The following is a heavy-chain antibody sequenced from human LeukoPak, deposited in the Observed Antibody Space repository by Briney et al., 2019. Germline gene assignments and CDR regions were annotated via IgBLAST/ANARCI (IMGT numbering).Heavy chain of an antibody. CDR2: ISGSGGST. V-gene: IGHV3-23*01. CDR1: GFTFSNYA. Sequence: GRSLRLSCAASGFTFSNYAMNWVRQAPGKGLEWVSAISGSGGSTYYADSVKGRFTISRDNSKNTLYLQMNSLRAEDTAVYYCARDGYSFGHDFDYWGQGTLVTVSS. J-gene: IGHJ4*02. CDR3: ARDGYSFGHDFDY. D-gene: IGHD5-18*01.